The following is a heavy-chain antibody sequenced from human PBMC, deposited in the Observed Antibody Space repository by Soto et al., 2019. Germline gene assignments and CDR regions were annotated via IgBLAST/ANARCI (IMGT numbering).Heavy chain of an antibody. J-gene: IGHJ4*02. V-gene: IGHV3-9*01. Sequence: GGSLRLSCAASGFTFDDYAMHWVRQAPGKGLEWVSGISWNSGSIGYADSVKGRFTISRDNAKNSLYLQMNSLRAEDTALYYCAKDMLSYDFWSGYFDYWGQGTLVTVSS. CDR3: AKDMLSYDFWSGYFDY. CDR1: GFTFDDYA. D-gene: IGHD3-3*01. CDR2: ISWNSGSI.